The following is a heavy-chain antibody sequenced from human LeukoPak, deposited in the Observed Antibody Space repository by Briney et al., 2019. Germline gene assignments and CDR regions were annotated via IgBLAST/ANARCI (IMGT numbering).Heavy chain of an antibody. CDR2: ISSSGSTI. CDR1: GITFSDHY. D-gene: IGHD6-13*01. J-gene: IGHJ4*02. V-gene: IGHV3-11*01. Sequence: GGSLRLSCAASGITFSDHYMSWIRQAPGKGLEWVAHISSSGSTIEYADSVRGRFAISRDNAKNSLYLQMITLSVEDTAVYYCAREVRYTSSWYVYYYFDYWGQGTLVTVSS. CDR3: AREVRYTSSWYVYYYFDY.